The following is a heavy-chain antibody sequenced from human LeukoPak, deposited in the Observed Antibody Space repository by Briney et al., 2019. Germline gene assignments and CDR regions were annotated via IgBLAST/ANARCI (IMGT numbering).Heavy chain of an antibody. D-gene: IGHD6-6*01. J-gene: IGHJ4*02. CDR1: GFTFSSYA. V-gene: IGHV3-30-3*01. CDR3: ARDWGSSSSDY. Sequence: GRSLRLSCAASGFTFSSYAMHWVRQTPGKGLEWVAVISYDGSNKYYADSVKGRFTISRDNSKNTLYLRMNSLRAEDTAVYYCARDWGSSSSDYWGQGTLVTVSS. CDR2: ISYDGSNK.